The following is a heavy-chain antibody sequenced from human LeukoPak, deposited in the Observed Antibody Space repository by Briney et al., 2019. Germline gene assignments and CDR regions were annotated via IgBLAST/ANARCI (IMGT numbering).Heavy chain of an antibody. CDR1: GFTFSSYE. CDR2: IRSSGSTI. J-gene: IGHJ6*03. CDR3: ASLHHYYYYMDV. V-gene: IGHV3-48*03. Sequence: GGSLRLSCAASGFTFSSYEMNWVRQAPGKGLEWVSYIRSSGSTIYYADSVKGRFTISRDNAKNSLYLQMNILRAEDTAVYYCASLHHYYYYMDVWGKGTTVTVSS.